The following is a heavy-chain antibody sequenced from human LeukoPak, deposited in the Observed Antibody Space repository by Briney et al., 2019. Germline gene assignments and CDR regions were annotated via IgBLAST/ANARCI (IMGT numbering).Heavy chain of an antibody. CDR2: IYYSGST. Sequence: KTSETLSLTCTVSGGPISSSSYYWGWIRQPPGKGLEWIGSIYYSGSTYYNPSLKSRVTISVDTSKNQFSLKLSSVTAADTAVYYCARGRGWFDPWGQGTLVTVSS. D-gene: IGHD3-10*01. V-gene: IGHV4-39*07. J-gene: IGHJ5*02. CDR3: ARGRGWFDP. CDR1: GGPISSSSYY.